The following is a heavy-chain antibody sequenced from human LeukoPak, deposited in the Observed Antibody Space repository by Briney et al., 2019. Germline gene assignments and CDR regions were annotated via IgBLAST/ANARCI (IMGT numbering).Heavy chain of an antibody. J-gene: IGHJ4*02. CDR2: INPNSGGT. Sequence: ASVKVSCKASGYTFTGYYMHWVRQAPGQGLEWMGWINPNSGGTNYAQKFQGRVTMTRDTSISTTYMELSRLRSDDTAVYYCARDRSPRYCSSTSYYAGLLFDYWGQGTLVTVSS. CDR3: ARDRSPRYCSSTSYYAGLLFDY. V-gene: IGHV1-2*02. CDR1: GYTFTGYY. D-gene: IGHD2-2*01.